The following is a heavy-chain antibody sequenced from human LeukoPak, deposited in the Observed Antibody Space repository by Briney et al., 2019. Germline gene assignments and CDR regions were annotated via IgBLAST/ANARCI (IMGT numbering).Heavy chain of an antibody. J-gene: IGHJ4*02. V-gene: IGHV4-34*01. CDR1: GGSFSGYY. Sequence: SETLSLTCAVYGGSFSGYYWSWIRQPPGKGLEWIGEINHSGSTNYNPSLKSRVTISVDTSKNQFSLKLSSVTAADTAVYYCARGGYYYDSSGYYPSHFDYWGQGTLVTVSS. D-gene: IGHD3-22*01. CDR2: INHSGST. CDR3: ARGGYYYDSSGYYPSHFDY.